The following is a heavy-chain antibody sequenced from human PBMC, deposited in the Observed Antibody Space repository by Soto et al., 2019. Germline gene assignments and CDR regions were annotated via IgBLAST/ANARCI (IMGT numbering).Heavy chain of an antibody. CDR2: ISASGGET. V-gene: IGHV3-23*01. Sequence: PGGSLRLSCATSGFTFSSSGMSWVRQAPGKGLGWVSGISASGGETYYGDSVKGRFTISRDNSKNTLYLQMSSLVAEDTAVYYCAKEGEAQWFIHPIDSWGQATPVTSPQ. CDR1: GFTFSSSG. CDR3: AKEGEAQWFIHPIDS. J-gene: IGHJ4*02. D-gene: IGHD3-10*01.